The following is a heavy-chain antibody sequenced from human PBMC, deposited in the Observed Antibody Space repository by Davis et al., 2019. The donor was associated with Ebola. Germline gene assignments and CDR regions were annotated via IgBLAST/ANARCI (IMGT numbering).Heavy chain of an antibody. Sequence: GESLKISCAASGFTFSNAWMSWVRQAPGKGLEWVANIKQDGSEKYYVDSVKGRFTISRDNAKNSLYLQMNSLRAEDTAVYYCAREPNWGFDYWGQGTLVTVSS. CDR2: IKQDGSEK. V-gene: IGHV3-7*03. J-gene: IGHJ4*02. D-gene: IGHD7-27*01. CDR1: GFTFSNAW. CDR3: AREPNWGFDY.